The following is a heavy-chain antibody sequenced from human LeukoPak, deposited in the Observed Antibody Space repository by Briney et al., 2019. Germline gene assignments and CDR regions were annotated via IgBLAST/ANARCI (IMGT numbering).Heavy chain of an antibody. CDR1: GFTFSDYY. D-gene: IGHD5-12*01. CDR2: ISGSSGNT. Sequence: GGSLRLSCAASGFTFSDYYMSWVRQAPGKGLEWVSAISGSSGNTYYADSVKGRFTFSRDNSKNTLYLQMNSLRAEDTAVYYCARGPSGYHNTGGQGTLVTVSS. J-gene: IGHJ4*02. V-gene: IGHV3-23*01. CDR3: ARGPSGYHNT.